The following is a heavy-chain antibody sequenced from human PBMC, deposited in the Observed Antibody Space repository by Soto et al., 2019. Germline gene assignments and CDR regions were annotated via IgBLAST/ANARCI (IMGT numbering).Heavy chain of an antibody. CDR1: GYTFTSYG. Sequence: ASVNVSCKASGYTFTSYGISWVRQAPGQGLEWMGWISAYNGNTNYAQKPQGRVTMTTDTSTSTAYMELRSLRSDDTAVYYCARDTNYYDSSVAFDIWGQGTMVTVSS. CDR3: ARDTNYYDSSVAFDI. CDR2: ISAYNGNT. J-gene: IGHJ3*02. D-gene: IGHD3-22*01. V-gene: IGHV1-18*01.